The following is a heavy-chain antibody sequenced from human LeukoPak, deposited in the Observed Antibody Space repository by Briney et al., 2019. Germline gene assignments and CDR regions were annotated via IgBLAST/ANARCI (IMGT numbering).Heavy chain of an antibody. J-gene: IGHJ4*02. D-gene: IGHD6-13*01. CDR3: ARGSRRAYSSSWYYY. V-gene: IGHV4-34*01. CDR2: INHSGST. CDR1: GGSFSGYY. Sequence: PSETLSVTCAVYGGSFSGYYWSWIRQPPGKGLEWIGEINHSGSTNYNPSLKSRLTISVDTSKNQFSLKLSSVTAADTAVYYCARGSRRAYSSSWYYYWGQGTLVTVSS.